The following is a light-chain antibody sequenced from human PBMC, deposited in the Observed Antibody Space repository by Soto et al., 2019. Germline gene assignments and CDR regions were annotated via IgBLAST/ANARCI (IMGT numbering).Light chain of an antibody. CDR3: QHYNNWPRT. Sequence: EIVMTQSPATMSVSPGERATLSCRASQSVSSNLAWYQQKPGQAPRLLIYGASTRATGIPARFSGSGSGTEFTLNISSLQSEDCADYYCQHYNNWPRTFGQGTKVDIK. CDR2: GAS. V-gene: IGKV3-15*01. CDR1: QSVSSN. J-gene: IGKJ1*01.